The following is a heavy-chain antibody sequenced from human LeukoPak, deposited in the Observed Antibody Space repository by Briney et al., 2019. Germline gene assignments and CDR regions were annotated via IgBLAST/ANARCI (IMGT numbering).Heavy chain of an antibody. Sequence: SVTVPHKASGYSYTPSYIFWVRQAPGQGLEWMGRIDPNGGSTSYAQQFQGRLTMTRDTSTSTVYMELSSLRSDDTAIYYCARGFSYACDYWGQGSLVTVSS. J-gene: IGHJ4*02. CDR2: IDPNGGST. CDR3: ARGFSYACDY. D-gene: IGHD5-18*01. V-gene: IGHV1-46*01. CDR1: GYSYTPSY.